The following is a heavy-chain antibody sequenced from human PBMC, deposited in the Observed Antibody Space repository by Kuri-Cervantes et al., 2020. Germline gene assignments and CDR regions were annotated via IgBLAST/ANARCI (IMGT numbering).Heavy chain of an antibody. Sequence: ESLKISCTVSGGSISSSSYYWGWIRQPPGKGLEWIGSIYYSGSTYYNPSLKSRVTISVDASKNQVSLRLTSVTAADTAVYYCARSWRGRSTSVTHYTRYFDLWGRGTLVTVSS. CDR1: GGSISSSSYY. CDR2: IYYSGST. V-gene: IGHV4-39*07. J-gene: IGHJ2*01. D-gene: IGHD4-17*01. CDR3: ARSWRGRSTSVTHYTRYFDL.